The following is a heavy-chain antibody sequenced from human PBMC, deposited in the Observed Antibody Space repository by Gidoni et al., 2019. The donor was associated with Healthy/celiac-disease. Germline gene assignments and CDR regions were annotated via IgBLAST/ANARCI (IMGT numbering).Heavy chain of an antibody. CDR3: ARDYRILGGWGFRGYSGTFDY. Sequence: LEWVAVISYDGSNKYYADSVKGRFTISRDNSKNTLYLQMNSLRAEDTAVYYCARDYRILGGWGFRGYSGTFDYWGQGTLVTVSS. CDR2: ISYDGSNK. J-gene: IGHJ4*02. D-gene: IGHD1-26*01. V-gene: IGHV3-30-3*01.